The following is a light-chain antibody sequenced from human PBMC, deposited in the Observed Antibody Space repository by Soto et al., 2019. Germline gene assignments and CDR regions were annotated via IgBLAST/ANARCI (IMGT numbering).Light chain of an antibody. CDR2: AAS. V-gene: IGKV1-16*02. CDR3: QQYSSDPIT. J-gene: IGKJ5*01. CDR1: QGINNY. Sequence: DIQMTQSPSSLSASVGDRVTITCRASQGINNYLAWFQQRPGKAPKSLIYAASSLHSGVPSKFSDSGSGTDFTLTISSLQPEDFATYYCQQYSSDPITFGQGTRLEIK.